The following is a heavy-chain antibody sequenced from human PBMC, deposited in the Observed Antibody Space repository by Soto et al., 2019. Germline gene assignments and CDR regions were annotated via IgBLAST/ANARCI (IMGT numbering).Heavy chain of an antibody. CDR2: ISYDGSNK. V-gene: IGHV3-30*18. CDR1: GFTFSSYG. Sequence: GGSLRLSCAASGFTFSSYGIHWVRQAPGKGLEWVAVISYDGSNKYYADSVKGRFTISRDNSKNTLYLQMNSLRAEDTAVYYCAKDPCDSGSCPPLGYYYGMDVWGQGTTVTVSS. D-gene: IGHD1-26*01. J-gene: IGHJ6*02. CDR3: AKDPCDSGSCPPLGYYYGMDV.